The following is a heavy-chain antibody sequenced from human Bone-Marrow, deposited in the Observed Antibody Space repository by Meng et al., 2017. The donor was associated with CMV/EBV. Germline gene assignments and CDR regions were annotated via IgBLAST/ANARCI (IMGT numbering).Heavy chain of an antibody. CDR1: GFTFSDYY. J-gene: IGHJ4*02. V-gene: IGHV3-11*01. Sequence: GGSLRLSCAASGFTFSDYYMSWIRQAPGKGLEWVSYISSSGSTIYYADSVKGRFTISRDNAKNSLYLQMNSLRAEDTAVYYCARDRGPNEYSSSSEGYCGQATLVTVSS. CDR3: ARDRGPNEYSSSSEGY. CDR2: ISSSGSTI. D-gene: IGHD6-6*01.